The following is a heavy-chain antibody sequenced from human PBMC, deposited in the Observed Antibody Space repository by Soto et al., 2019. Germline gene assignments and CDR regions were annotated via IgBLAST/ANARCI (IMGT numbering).Heavy chain of an antibody. V-gene: IGHV1-69*06. CDR2: IIRILGTA. D-gene: IGHD2-15*01. CDR3: ARPQVVNYYYCDMDV. Sequence: QVQLVQSGAEVKKPGSSVKVSCKASGGTFSSYAISWVRRAPGQGLEWMGGIIRILGTANYAQKVQGRVTITADKSTRTAYMERRSLRSEDTAVYYCARPQVVNYYYCDMDVWGEATTVTVSS. CDR1: GGTFSSYA. J-gene: IGHJ6*04.